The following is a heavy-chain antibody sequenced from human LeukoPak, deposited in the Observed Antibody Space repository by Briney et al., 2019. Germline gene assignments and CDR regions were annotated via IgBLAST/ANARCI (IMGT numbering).Heavy chain of an antibody. CDR3: ARGAAAEYTDYYYYYMDV. D-gene: IGHD6-13*01. J-gene: IGHJ6*03. CDR2: MNPNSGNT. CDR1: GYTFTSYD. V-gene: IGHV1-8*01. Sequence: ASVKVSCKASGYTFTSYDINWVRQATGQGLEWMGWMNPNSGNTGYAQKFQGRVTMTRNTSISTAYMELSSLRSEDTAVYYCARGAAAEYTDYYYYYMDVWGKGTTVTISS.